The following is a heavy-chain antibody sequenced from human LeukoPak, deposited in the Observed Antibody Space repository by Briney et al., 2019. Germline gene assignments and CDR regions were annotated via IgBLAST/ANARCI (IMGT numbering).Heavy chain of an antibody. CDR3: AREPTVTTDAFDI. CDR1: GYTFTGYY. V-gene: IGHV1-18*04. Sequence: ASVKVSCKASGYTFTGYYMHWVRQAPGQGLEWMGWINPNSGNTNYAQKLQGRVTMTTDTSTSTAYMELRSLRSDDTAVYYCAREPTVTTDAFDIWGQGTMVTVSS. J-gene: IGHJ3*02. D-gene: IGHD4-11*01. CDR2: INPNSGNT.